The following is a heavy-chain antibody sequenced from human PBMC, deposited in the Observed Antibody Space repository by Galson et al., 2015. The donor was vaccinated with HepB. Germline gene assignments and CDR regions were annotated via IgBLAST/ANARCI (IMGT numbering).Heavy chain of an antibody. CDR2: IGSKANSYAT. V-gene: IGHV3-73*01. CDR3: TRLWGTTGTSNYFDY. Sequence: SLRLSCAASGFTFSGSAMHWVRQASGKGLEWVGRIGSKANSYATAYAASVKGRFTISRDDSKNTAYLQMNSLKTEDTAVYYCTRLWGTTGTSNYFDYWGQGTRVTVSS. D-gene: IGHD1-1*01. CDR1: GFTFSGSA. J-gene: IGHJ4*02.